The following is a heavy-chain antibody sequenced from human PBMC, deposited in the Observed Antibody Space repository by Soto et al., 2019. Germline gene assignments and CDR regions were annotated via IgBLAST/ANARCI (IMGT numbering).Heavy chain of an antibody. J-gene: IGHJ6*02. V-gene: IGHV1-18*01. CDR3: ARGYYYPSGRPTPGGMDV. Sequence: QVHLVQSGAEVKKPGASVKVSCKASGYTFTNYDINWVRQAPGQGLEWMGWNSTYTGNTNYAQKLQGRVTMTTDTSTSTAYMELRSLRSDDTAVYYCARGYYYPSGRPTPGGMDVWGQGTTVTVSS. CDR1: GYTFTNYD. D-gene: IGHD3-10*01. CDR2: NSTYTGNT.